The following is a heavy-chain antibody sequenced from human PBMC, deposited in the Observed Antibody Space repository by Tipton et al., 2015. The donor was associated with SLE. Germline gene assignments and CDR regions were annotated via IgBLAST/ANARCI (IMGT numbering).Heavy chain of an antibody. Sequence: SLRLSCAASGFTVSSNYMSWVRQAPGKGLEWVAVISYDGSHKYYADSVKGRFTISRDNSKKTLYLQMISLRAEDTAVYFCARIKSGVVPIDAFDVWGQGTMVTVS. CDR3: ARIKSGVVPIDAFDV. J-gene: IGHJ3*01. CDR2: ISYDGSHK. D-gene: IGHD3-3*01. V-gene: IGHV3-30*03. CDR1: GFTVSSNY.